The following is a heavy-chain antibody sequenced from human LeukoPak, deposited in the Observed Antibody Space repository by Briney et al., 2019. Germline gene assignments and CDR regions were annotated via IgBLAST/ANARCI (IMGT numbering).Heavy chain of an antibody. CDR1: GYTFTDYY. Sequence: VASVKVSCKASGYTFTDYYIHWVRQAPGQGLEWMGWINPNSGGTNYAQKFQGRVTMTRDTSISTAYMELSRLRSDDTAVYYCARVPPGLNYFDSSGGRFDYWGQGTLVTVSS. CDR2: INPNSGGT. V-gene: IGHV1-2*02. J-gene: IGHJ4*02. CDR3: ARVPPGLNYFDSSGGRFDY. D-gene: IGHD3-22*01.